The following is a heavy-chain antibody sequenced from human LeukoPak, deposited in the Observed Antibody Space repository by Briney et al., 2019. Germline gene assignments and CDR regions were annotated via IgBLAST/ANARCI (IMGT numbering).Heavy chain of an antibody. CDR2: ISSSSSYI. CDR1: GFTFSSYS. Sequence: PGGSLRLSCAASGFTFSSYSMNWVRQAPGKGLEWVSSISSSSSYIYYADSVKGRFTISRDNAKNSLYLQMNSLRAEDTAVYYCASTILRFLETDVWGKGTTVTVSS. CDR3: ASTILRFLETDV. D-gene: IGHD3-3*01. J-gene: IGHJ6*04. V-gene: IGHV3-21*01.